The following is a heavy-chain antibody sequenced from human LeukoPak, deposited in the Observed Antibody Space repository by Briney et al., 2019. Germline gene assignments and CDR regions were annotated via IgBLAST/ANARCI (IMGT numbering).Heavy chain of an antibody. CDR2: IYYSGST. J-gene: IGHJ4*02. Sequence: SETLSLTCTVSGGSISSSSYYWGWIRQPPGKGLEWIGCIYYSGSTYYNPSLKSRVTISVDTSKNQFSLKLSSVTAADTAVYYCARGGSGYGDYLIYFDYWGQGTLVTVSS. D-gene: IGHD4-17*01. V-gene: IGHV4-39*01. CDR1: GGSISSSSYY. CDR3: ARGGSGYGDYLIYFDY.